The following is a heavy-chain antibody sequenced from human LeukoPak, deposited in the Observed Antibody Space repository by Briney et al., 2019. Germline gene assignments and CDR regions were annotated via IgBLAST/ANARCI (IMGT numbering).Heavy chain of an antibody. J-gene: IGHJ4*02. CDR2: IYYSGST. CDR3: ARRRGYCSSTSCYAGVFFDY. D-gene: IGHD2-2*01. Sequence: SETLSLTCTVSGGSISSSSYYWGWIRQPPGKGLEWIGSIYYSGSTYYNPSLKSRVTISVDTSKNQFSLKLSSVTAADTAVYYCARRRGYCSSTSCYAGVFFDYWGQGTLVTVSS. CDR1: GGSISSSSYY. V-gene: IGHV4-39*07.